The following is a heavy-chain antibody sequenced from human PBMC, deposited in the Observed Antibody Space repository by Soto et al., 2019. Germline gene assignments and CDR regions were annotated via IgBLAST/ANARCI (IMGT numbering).Heavy chain of an antibody. D-gene: IGHD4-17*01. J-gene: IGHJ3*02. CDR1: VFTFSSSS. CDR3: ARDPDDDGGTSDAFDI. Sequence: PGGSLRLSCAASVFTFSSSSMHLVRQAPGKGLEWVAVVSHDGRNEYYSDSVKGRFTISRDNSKSTLYFQMNSLKIEDTSVYYCARDPDDDGGTSDAFDISGQGTMVPV. CDR2: VSHDGRNE. V-gene: IGHV3-30*04.